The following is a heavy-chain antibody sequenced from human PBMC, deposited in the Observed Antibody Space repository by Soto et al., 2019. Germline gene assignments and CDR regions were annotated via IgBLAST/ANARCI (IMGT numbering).Heavy chain of an antibody. Sequence: EVQLFESGGGLVQPGGSLRLSCTASGFTFIDYAMSWVRQAPGKRLEWVSLISGGGGTTQYADSVKGRFTISRDNSKNTVYLQMNSLRVEDTAVYFCAKALSHDSPFDYWGQGTLVTVSS. CDR2: ISGGGGTT. V-gene: IGHV3-23*01. J-gene: IGHJ4*02. CDR1: GFTFIDYA. CDR3: AKALSHDSPFDY. D-gene: IGHD1-1*01.